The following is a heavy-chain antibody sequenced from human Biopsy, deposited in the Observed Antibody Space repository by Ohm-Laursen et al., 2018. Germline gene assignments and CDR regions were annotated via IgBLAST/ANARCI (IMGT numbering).Heavy chain of an antibody. CDR2: IYYDGIT. J-gene: IGHJ6*02. CDR1: GYSVTNDYY. V-gene: IGHV4-38-2*01. D-gene: IGHD5-12*01. CDR3: ARVAGGYAYYYGMDV. Sequence: SDTLSLTWAVSGYSVTNDYYWGWIRQPPGKGLEWIGNIYYDGITYYNPSLKSRVAMSVNTSKNQFSLRLTSGTAADTAVYYCARVAGGYAYYYGMDVWGQGTTVIVSS.